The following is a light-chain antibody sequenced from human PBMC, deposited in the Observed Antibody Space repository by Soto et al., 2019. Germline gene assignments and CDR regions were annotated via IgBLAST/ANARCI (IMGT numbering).Light chain of an antibody. V-gene: IGLV2-14*01. CDR3: NSYTSASTPDV. CDR1: SSDVGRDTY. Sequence: QSVLTQPASVSGSPGQSITISCVGTSSDVGRDTYVSWYQQYPGKAPKLIIYDVYNRPSGVSNRFSGSKSGNSASLTISGLQAEDEADYYCNSYTSASTPDVFGSGTKLTVL. CDR2: DVY. J-gene: IGLJ1*01.